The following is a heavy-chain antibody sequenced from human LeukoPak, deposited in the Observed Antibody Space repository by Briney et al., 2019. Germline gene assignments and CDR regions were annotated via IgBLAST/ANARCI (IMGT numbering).Heavy chain of an antibody. CDR2: ISSSSNYI. CDR3: ARGGAVRPDY. J-gene: IGHJ4*02. Sequence: GGPLRLSCAASGFTFSDYSMNWVRQAPGKGLEWVSSISSSSNYIYYAVSVKGRFTISRDNAKNSLYLQMNSLRVEDTAVYYCARGGAVRPDYWGQGTLVTVSS. V-gene: IGHV3-21*01. D-gene: IGHD6-6*01. CDR1: GFTFSDYS.